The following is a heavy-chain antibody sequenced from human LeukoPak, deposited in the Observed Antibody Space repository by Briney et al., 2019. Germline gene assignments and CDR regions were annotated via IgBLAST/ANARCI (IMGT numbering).Heavy chain of an antibody. CDR2: VYFTGST. CDR1: GGSISSSNSY. CDR3: ARGADSSSWYWFDP. V-gene: IGHV4-39*02. J-gene: IGHJ5*02. Sequence: SETLSLTCTVSGGSISSSNSYWGWIRQSPGKGLEWIGNVYFTGSTFYNPSLKSRVTISVDTSNNHFSLRLSSVTAADTAVYYCARGADSSSWYWFDPWGQGTLVTVSS. D-gene: IGHD6-13*01.